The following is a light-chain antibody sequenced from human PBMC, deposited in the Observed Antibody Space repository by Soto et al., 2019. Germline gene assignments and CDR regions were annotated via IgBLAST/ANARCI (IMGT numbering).Light chain of an antibody. V-gene: IGKV1-33*01. J-gene: IGKJ3*01. CDR2: DAY. CDR3: HESDHLPL. CDR1: HDIGNS. Sequence: DIQMTQSPPSLSASVGDKVTITCQASHDIGNSLNWYQDKPGLPPTLVIYDAYNLEGGVPSTFSGNGYGTDFTFTISSLRPEDIASYYSHESDHLPLFGPGTKVDMK.